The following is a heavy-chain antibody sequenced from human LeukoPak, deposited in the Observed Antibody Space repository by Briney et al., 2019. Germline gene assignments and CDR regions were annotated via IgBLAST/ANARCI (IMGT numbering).Heavy chain of an antibody. CDR3: ARQLRIGNWYLDL. V-gene: IGHV3-30*02. CDR2: IRYDGSNK. Sequence: PGGSLRLSCAASGFTFSSYGMHWVRQAPGKGLEWVAFIRYDGSNKYYADSVKGRFTISRDNSKSTVFLQMDSLRVEDTALYYCARQLRIGNWYLDLWGRGTLVTVSS. D-gene: IGHD1-7*01. CDR1: GFTFSSYG. J-gene: IGHJ2*01.